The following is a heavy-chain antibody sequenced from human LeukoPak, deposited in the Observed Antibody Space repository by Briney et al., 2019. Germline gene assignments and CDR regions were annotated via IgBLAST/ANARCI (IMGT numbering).Heavy chain of an antibody. J-gene: IGHJ4*02. CDR2: INSDGSST. CDR3: ARDRGVTEWIQLWFDY. CDR1: GFTFSSYW. D-gene: IGHD5-18*01. Sequence: GGSLRLSCAASGFTFSSYWMHWVRQAPGKGLVWVSRINSDGSSTSYADSVKGRFTISRDNAKNTLYLQMNSLRAEDTAVYYCARDRGVTEWIQLWFDYWGQGTLVTVSS. V-gene: IGHV3-74*01.